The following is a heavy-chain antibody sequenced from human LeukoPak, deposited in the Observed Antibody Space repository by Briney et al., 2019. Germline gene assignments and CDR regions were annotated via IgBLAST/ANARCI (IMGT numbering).Heavy chain of an antibody. J-gene: IGHJ3*02. D-gene: IGHD5/OR15-5a*01. Sequence: ASVKVSCKASGYSFTSYAMNWVRQAPGQGRELLGWINTNTGNPTYAQGFTGRFVFSLDTSVSTAYLQISSLKAEDTAVYYCARDLRGDAFDIWGQGTMVTVSS. V-gene: IGHV7-4-1*02. CDR3: ARDLRGDAFDI. CDR1: GYSFTSYA. CDR2: INTNTGNP.